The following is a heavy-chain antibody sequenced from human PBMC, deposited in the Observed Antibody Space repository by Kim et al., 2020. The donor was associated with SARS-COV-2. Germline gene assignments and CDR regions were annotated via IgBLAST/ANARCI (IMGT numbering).Heavy chain of an antibody. CDR1: GASFSAFY. V-gene: IGHV4-34*01. CDR2: IYHSGIT. J-gene: IGHJ4*02. CDR3: ARGRVSADLSGFDS. Sequence: SETLSLTCAVHGASFSAFYWTWFRQSPEKGLEWIGDIYHSGITNYNPSLKSRLTMSVDTSKNQFSLKLTSMSAADTAVYYCARGRVSADLSGFDSWGQGTLAT. D-gene: IGHD3-16*02.